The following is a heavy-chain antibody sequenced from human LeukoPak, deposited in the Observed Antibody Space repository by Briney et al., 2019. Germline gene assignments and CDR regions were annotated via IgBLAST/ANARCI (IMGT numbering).Heavy chain of an antibody. D-gene: IGHD1-26*01. CDR3: AGPSGSYDY. J-gene: IGHJ4*02. Sequence: SETLSLTCTVSGGSISSYYWSWIRQPPGKGLEWIGYIYYSGSTNYNPSLKSRVIISVDTSKNQFSLKLSSVTAADTAVYYCAGPSGSYDYWGQGTLVTVSS. CDR1: GGSISSYY. CDR2: IYYSGST. V-gene: IGHV4-59*01.